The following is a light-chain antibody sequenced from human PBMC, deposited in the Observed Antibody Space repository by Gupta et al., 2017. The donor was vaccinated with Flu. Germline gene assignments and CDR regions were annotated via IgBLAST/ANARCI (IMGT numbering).Light chain of an antibody. CDR2: EKN. CDR3: QSVDSSRRVYV. V-gene: IGLV1-40*01. J-gene: IGLJ1*01. CDR1: NYDFGAGYD. Sequence: VTIASTSANYDFGAGYDFHSYQHMPGTAPNLLIYEKNARRSGVPERFSASKSGTSASLTITGLQAEDEADYYCQSVDSSRRVYVLGSGTKVTVL.